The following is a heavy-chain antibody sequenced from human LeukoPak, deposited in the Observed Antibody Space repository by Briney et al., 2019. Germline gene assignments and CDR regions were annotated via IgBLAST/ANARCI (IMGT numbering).Heavy chain of an antibody. CDR1: GYSFTSYW. D-gene: IGHD3-22*01. J-gene: IGHJ6*02. CDR3: ARHPYYYDSSGLPYYYYGMDV. Sequence: GASLQISCKGSGYSFTSYWIGWVRQMPGKGLEWMGIIYPGDSDTRYSPSFQGQVTISADKSISTAYLQWSSLKASDTAMYYCARHPYYYDSSGLPYYYYGMDVWGQGTTVTVSS. V-gene: IGHV5-51*01. CDR2: IYPGDSDT.